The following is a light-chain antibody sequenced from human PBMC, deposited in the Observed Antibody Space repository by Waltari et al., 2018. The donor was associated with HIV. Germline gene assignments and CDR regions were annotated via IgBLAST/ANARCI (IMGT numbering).Light chain of an antibody. J-gene: IGLJ1*01. CDR1: SSDVGNYNY. CDR3: MSYAGGETYV. V-gene: IGLV2-8*01. CDR2: DVS. Sequence: QSALTQPPSASGSPGQSVTISCTGTSSDVGNYNYVSWYQQHPGKAPKLMIYDVSKRPSGVPDRFSGSNSGTTASLTVSGLQAEDEADYYCMSYAGGETYVFGSGTKVTVL.